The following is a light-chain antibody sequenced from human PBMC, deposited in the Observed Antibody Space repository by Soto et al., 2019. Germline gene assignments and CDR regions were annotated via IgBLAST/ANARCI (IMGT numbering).Light chain of an antibody. V-gene: IGKV1-5*03. CDR3: QHYNSYSEA. CDR2: KAS. CDR1: QIISSW. J-gene: IGKJ1*01. Sequence: DIQMTQAHSTLSASVVDTVAITCRASQIISSWLAWYQQKPGKAPKLLIYKASSLESGVPSRFSGSGSGTEFTLTVSSLQPDHFATYYCQHYNSYSEAFGQGTKVDIK.